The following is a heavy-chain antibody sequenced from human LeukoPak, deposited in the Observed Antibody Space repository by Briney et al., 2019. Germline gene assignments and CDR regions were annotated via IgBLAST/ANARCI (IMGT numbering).Heavy chain of an antibody. Sequence: GGSLRLSCAASGFTFDDYTMHWVRQAPGKGLEWVSLISWDGGSTYYADSVKGRFTISRDNSKNSLYLQMNSLRTEDTALYYCAKAYYYDSSGYYFDYWGQETLVTVSS. CDR1: GFTFDDYT. J-gene: IGHJ4*02. D-gene: IGHD3-22*01. V-gene: IGHV3-43*01. CDR2: ISWDGGST. CDR3: AKAYYYDSSGYYFDY.